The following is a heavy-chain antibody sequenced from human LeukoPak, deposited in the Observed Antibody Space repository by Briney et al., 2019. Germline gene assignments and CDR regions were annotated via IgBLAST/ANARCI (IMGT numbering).Heavy chain of an antibody. CDR1: GFTFDDYA. D-gene: IGHD6-13*01. Sequence: GRSLRLSCAASGFTFDDYAMHWVRQAPGKGLGWVSGISWNSGSIGYADSVKGRFTISRDNAKNSLYLQMNSLRAEDTALYYCAKDLAAAGNLGGMDVWGQGTTVTVSS. CDR2: ISWNSGSI. CDR3: AKDLAAAGNLGGMDV. J-gene: IGHJ6*02. V-gene: IGHV3-9*01.